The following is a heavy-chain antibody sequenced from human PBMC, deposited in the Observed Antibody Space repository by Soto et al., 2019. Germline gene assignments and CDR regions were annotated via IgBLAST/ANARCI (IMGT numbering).Heavy chain of an antibody. V-gene: IGHV1-8*01. D-gene: IGHD3-22*01. J-gene: IGHJ6*02. CDR3: ARGRRTQDINMIVVVIWGGDHYGMSV. CDR1: GYTFTSYD. Sequence: ASVKVSCKASGYTFTSYDINWVRQATGQGLEWMGWMNPNSGNTGYAQKFQGRVTMTRNTSISTAYMELSSLRSEDTAVYYCARGRRTQDINMIVVVIWGGDHYGMSVCGQGTTVTVSS. CDR2: MNPNSGNT.